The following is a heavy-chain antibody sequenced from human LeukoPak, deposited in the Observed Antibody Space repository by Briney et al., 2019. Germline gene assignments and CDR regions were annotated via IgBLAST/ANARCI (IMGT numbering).Heavy chain of an antibody. J-gene: IGHJ4*02. V-gene: IGHV4-59*01. CDR2: IYYSGNA. D-gene: IGHD6-13*01. Sequence: PSETLSLTCTVSGASINGYFWNWIRQPPGKGLEWIGYIYYSGNANYNPSLYNPSLKSRLTILVDTSKNQFSLKLSSVAAVDTAVYYCARGGSSLDSWGQGTLVPVSS. CDR1: GASINGYF. CDR3: ARGGSSLDS.